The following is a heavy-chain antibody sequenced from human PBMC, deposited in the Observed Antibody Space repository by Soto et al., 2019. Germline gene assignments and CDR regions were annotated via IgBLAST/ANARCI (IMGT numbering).Heavy chain of an antibody. CDR2: ISYDGSNK. CDR3: AKLRDGYNFPPDAFDI. J-gene: IGHJ3*02. D-gene: IGHD5-12*01. Sequence: GGSLRLSCAASGFTFSSYGMHWVRQAPGKGLEWVAVISYDGSNKYYADSVKGRFTISRDNSKNTLYLQMNSLRAEDTAVYYCAKLRDGYNFPPDAFDIWGQGTMVTVSS. V-gene: IGHV3-30*18. CDR1: GFTFSSYG.